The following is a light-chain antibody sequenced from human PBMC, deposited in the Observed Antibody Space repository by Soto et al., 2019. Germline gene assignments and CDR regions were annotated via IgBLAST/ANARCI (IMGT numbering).Light chain of an antibody. Sequence: DIQMTQSPSSVSASIGDRVTITCRASQDIRSWLAWYQQKPGEAPKLLIFASSSLQSGVPSRFSGSGSGTDSTHTISSLQPEISATYYCQQTQPLPITSGEGTRLDIK. CDR1: QDIRSW. J-gene: IGKJ5*01. V-gene: IGKV1-12*01. CDR3: QQTQPLPIT. CDR2: ASS.